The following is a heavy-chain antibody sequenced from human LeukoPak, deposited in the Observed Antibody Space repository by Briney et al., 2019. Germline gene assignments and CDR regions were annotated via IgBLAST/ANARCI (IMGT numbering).Heavy chain of an antibody. Sequence: GGSLSLSCAASGFTFSNYWMSWVRQAPGKGLEWVANIKEDGSEKYYVDSVKGRFTISRDNARNSLYLQMNSLRAEDTAVYYCASGQQLGYWGQGTLVTVSS. CDR3: ASGQQLGY. D-gene: IGHD6-13*01. CDR1: GFTFSNYW. V-gene: IGHV3-7*01. CDR2: IKEDGSEK. J-gene: IGHJ4*02.